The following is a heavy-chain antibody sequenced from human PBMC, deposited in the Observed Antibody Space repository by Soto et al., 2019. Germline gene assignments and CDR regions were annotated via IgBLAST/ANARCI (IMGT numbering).Heavy chain of an antibody. CDR2: INPNSGGT. CDR1: GYTFTGYY. CDR3: AREMLDIVATTAFDY. D-gene: IGHD5-12*01. V-gene: IGHV1-2*04. Sequence: ASVKVSCKASGYTFTGYYMHWVRQAPGQGLEWMGWINPNSGGTNYAQKFQGWVTMTRDTSISTAYMELSRLRSDDTAVYYCAREMLDIVATTAFDYWGQGTLVTVSS. J-gene: IGHJ4*02.